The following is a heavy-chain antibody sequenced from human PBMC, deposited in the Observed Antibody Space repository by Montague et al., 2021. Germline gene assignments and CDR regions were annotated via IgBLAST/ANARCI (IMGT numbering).Heavy chain of an antibody. CDR1: GDSISSYEYY. J-gene: IGHJ3*02. Sequence: SETLSLTCSVSGDSISSYEYYWTWIRQPAGRGLEWIGRVYKRGDTNTNPSLRSRLTLSVDTSKNRFSLTLTSVTAADTAVYFCARDSPVVEPWVGEHKGAFDIWGQGTMVTVSS. D-gene: IGHD3-10*01. CDR3: ARDSPVVEPWVGEHKGAFDI. V-gene: IGHV4-4*07. CDR2: VYKRGDT.